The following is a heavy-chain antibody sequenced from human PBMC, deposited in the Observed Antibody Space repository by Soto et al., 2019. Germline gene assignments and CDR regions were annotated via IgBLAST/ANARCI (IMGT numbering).Heavy chain of an antibody. D-gene: IGHD2-2*01. CDR3: ASGGNVVVPAAPEGY. V-gene: IGHV1-18*01. Sequence: ASVKVSCKASGYTFTSYGISWVRQAPGQGLEWMGWISAYNGNTNYAQKLQGRVTMTTDTSTSTAYMELRSLRSDDTAVYYCASGGNVVVPAAPEGYWGQGTLVTGSS. J-gene: IGHJ4*02. CDR1: GYTFTSYG. CDR2: ISAYNGNT.